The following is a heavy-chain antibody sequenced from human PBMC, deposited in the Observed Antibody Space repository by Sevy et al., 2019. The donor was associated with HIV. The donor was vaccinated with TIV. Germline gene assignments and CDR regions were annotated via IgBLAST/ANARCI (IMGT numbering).Heavy chain of an antibody. CDR1: GFTFSDYY. Sequence: GGSLRLSCAASGFTFSDYYMSWIRQAPGKGLEWVSYISSSGSTIYCADSVKGRFTISRDNAKNSLYLQMNSLRAEDTAVYYCARDLGSGSYTYYDYWGQGTPVTVSS. CDR2: ISSSGSTI. J-gene: IGHJ4*02. D-gene: IGHD1-26*01. V-gene: IGHV3-11*01. CDR3: ARDLGSGSYTYYDY.